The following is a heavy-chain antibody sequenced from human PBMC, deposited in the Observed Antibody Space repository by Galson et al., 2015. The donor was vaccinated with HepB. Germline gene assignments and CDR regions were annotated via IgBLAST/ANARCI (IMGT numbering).Heavy chain of an antibody. CDR2: INNDGSST. CDR3: ARNPISNTYCYDSGTLQAPGYTAY. V-gene: IGHV3-74*01. CDR1: GFTFSDYW. D-gene: IGHD3-22*01. Sequence: SLRLSCAASGFTFSDYWMHWVRQAPGKGLVWVSRINNDGSSTSYADFVKGRFTISRNNAKNTLYLQMNSLRAEDTAVYYCARNPISNTYCYDSGTLQAPGYTAYWGQGTLVTVSS. J-gene: IGHJ4*02.